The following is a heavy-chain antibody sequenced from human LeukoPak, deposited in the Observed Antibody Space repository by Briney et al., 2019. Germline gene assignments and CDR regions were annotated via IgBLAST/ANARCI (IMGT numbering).Heavy chain of an antibody. D-gene: IGHD5-24*01. CDR3: AGDEGWTFDI. V-gene: IGHV3-7*01. J-gene: IGHJ3*02. CDR1: GFSFSTHW. Sequence: GGSLRLSCAASGFSFSTHWMSWFRQAPRKGLEWVALIKQDGSVIHYVDSVKGRSTISRDNAKNSLSLQMNSLRADDTAVYYCAGDEGWTFDIWGQGTKVTVSS. CDR2: IKQDGSVI.